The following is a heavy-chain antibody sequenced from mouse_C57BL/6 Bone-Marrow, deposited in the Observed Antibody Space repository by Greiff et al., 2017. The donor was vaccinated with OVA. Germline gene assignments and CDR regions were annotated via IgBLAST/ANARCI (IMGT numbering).Heavy chain of an antibody. CDR1: GFTFSSYA. D-gene: IGHD3-2*02. V-gene: IGHV5-4*01. J-gene: IGHJ3*01. Sequence: VQLQQSGGGLVKPGGSLKLSCAASGFTFSSYAMSWVRQTPEKRLEWVATISDGGSYTYYPDNVKGRFTISRDNAKNNLYLQMSHLKSEDTAMYYCARDTLRQLSWFAYWGQGTLVTVSA. CDR2: ISDGGSYT. CDR3: ARDTLRQLSWFAY.